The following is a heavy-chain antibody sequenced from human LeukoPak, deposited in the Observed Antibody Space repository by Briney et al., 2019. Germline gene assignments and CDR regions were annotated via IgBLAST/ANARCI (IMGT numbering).Heavy chain of an antibody. CDR1: GYSFTSYW. Sequence: GESLKISCKGSGYSFTSYWIGWVRQMPGKGLEWMGIIYPGDSDTRYSPSFQGQVTISADKSISTAYLQWSSLKASDTAMYYCARLYYDFWSGYYPPYYYYYMDVWGKGTTVTVSS. J-gene: IGHJ6*03. CDR2: IYPGDSDT. V-gene: IGHV5-51*01. D-gene: IGHD3-3*01. CDR3: ARLYYDFWSGYYPPYYYYYMDV.